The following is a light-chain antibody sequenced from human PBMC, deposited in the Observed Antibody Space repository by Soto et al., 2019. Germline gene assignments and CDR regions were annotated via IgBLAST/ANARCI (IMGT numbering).Light chain of an antibody. J-gene: IGLJ7*01. CDR3: QTWVNAIAV. CDR1: SGHSNYA. CDR2: VNSDGSH. V-gene: IGLV4-69*01. Sequence: QLVLTQSPSASASLGASVKLTCTLSSGHSNYAIAWHQQQPEKGPRYLMKVNSDGSHSKGDGIPDRFSGSSSGAERYLTISSLQSEDEADYYCQTWVNAIAVFGGGTQLTVL.